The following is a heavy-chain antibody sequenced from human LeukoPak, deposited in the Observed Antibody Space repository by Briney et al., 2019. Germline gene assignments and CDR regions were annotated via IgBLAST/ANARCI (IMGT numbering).Heavy chain of an antibody. Sequence: ASVKVSCKASGYTFTSYGISWVRQATGQGLEWMGWMNPNSGNTGYAQKFQGRVTITRNTSISTAYMELSSLRSEDTAVYYCARAQFYCSGGSCLNYYYYYMDVWGKGTTVTVSS. J-gene: IGHJ6*03. CDR1: GYTFTSYG. V-gene: IGHV1-8*03. CDR3: ARAQFYCSGGSCLNYYYYYMDV. CDR2: MNPNSGNT. D-gene: IGHD2-15*01.